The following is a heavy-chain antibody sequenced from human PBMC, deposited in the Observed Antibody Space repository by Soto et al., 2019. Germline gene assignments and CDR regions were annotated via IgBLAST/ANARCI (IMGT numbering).Heavy chain of an antibody. CDR2: ISGSGGST. CDR3: AKDFRFTRESMDV. CDR1: GFTFSSYA. D-gene: IGHD3-3*01. Sequence: GGSLRLSCSASGFTFSSYAMSWVRQAPGKGLGWVSAISGSGGSTYYADSVEGRFTISRDNSKNTLYLQMNSLRAEDTAVYYCAKDFRFTRESMDVWGQGTTVTVSS. J-gene: IGHJ6*02. V-gene: IGHV3-23*01.